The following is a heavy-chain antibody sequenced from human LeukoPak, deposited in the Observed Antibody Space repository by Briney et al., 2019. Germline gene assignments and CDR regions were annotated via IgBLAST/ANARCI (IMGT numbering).Heavy chain of an antibody. J-gene: IGHJ4*02. CDR2: INAGNGNT. V-gene: IGHV1-3*01. D-gene: IGHD2-21*02. CDR3: ARDEIYCGGDCSTLDY. Sequence: ASVKVSCKASGYTFTIYAMNWVRQAPGQGLEWMGWINAGNGNTKYSQKFQGRVTITRDTSASTAYMVLSSLRSEDTAVYYCARDEIYCGGDCSTLDYWGQGTLVTVSS. CDR1: GYTFTIYA.